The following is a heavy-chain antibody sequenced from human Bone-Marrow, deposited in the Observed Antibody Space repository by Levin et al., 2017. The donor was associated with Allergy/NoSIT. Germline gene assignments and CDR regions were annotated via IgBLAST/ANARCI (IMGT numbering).Heavy chain of an antibody. J-gene: IGHJ2*01. CDR1: GYTLTELS. D-gene: IGHD6-13*01. CDR2: FDPEDGET. CDR3: ANLAAGVWYFDL. Sequence: GESLKISCKVSGYTLTELSMHWVRQAPGKGLEWMGGFDPEDGETIYAQKFQGRVTMTEDTSTDTAYMELSSLRSEDTAVYYCANLAAGVWYFDLWGRGTLVTVSS. V-gene: IGHV1-24*01.